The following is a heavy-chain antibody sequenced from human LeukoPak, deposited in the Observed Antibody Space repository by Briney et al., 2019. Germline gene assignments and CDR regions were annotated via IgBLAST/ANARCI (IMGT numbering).Heavy chain of an antibody. CDR1: GGSISSYC. D-gene: IGHD3-10*01. J-gene: IGHJ6*02. Sequence: PSETLSLTCTVSGGSISSYCWSWIRQPPGKGLEWIGYIYYSGSTNYNPSLKSRVTISVDTSKNQFSLKLSSVTAADTAVYYCARSSFGRGTHYYYYGMDVWGQGTTVTVSS. CDR2: IYYSGST. CDR3: ARSSFGRGTHYYYYGMDV. V-gene: IGHV4-59*01.